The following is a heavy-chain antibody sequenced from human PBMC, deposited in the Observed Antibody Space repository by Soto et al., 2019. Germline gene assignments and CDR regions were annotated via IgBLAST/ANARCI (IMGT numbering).Heavy chain of an antibody. V-gene: IGHV5-51*01. J-gene: IGHJ5*02. D-gene: IGHD6-13*01. CDR3: AREGRYSSSWYWFDP. CDR1: GYSFTSYW. CDR2: IYPGDSDT. Sequence: GESLKISCKGSGYSFTSYWIGWVRQMPGKGLEWMGIIYPGDSDTRYSPSFQGQVTISADKSISTAYLQWSSLKASDTVMYYCAREGRYSSSWYWFDPWGQGTLVTVSS.